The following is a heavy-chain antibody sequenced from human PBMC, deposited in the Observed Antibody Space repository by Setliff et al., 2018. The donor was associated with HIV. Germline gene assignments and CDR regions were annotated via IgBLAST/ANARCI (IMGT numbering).Heavy chain of an antibody. CDR1: VYPFTDYF. V-gene: IGHV1-69-2*01. Sequence: WSSVQVSCKPSVYPFTDYFIHWLQQAPGKGLEWMGRVDPEDGETILAERFQGRVTMTADTSTDTAFIELSSLRSEGTGTYNCTIATETPGMTKRENWFDPWGQGTLVTVTS. CDR2: VDPEDGET. J-gene: IGHJ5*02. CDR3: TIATETPGMTKRENWFDP.